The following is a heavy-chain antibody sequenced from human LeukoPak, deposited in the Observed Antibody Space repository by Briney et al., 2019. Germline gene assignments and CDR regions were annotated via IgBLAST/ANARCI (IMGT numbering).Heavy chain of an antibody. CDR1: GYTFSNFG. V-gene: IGHV1-18*01. CDR2: ISTYNANT. D-gene: IGHD3-3*01. Sequence: ASVKVSCKASGYTFSNFGISWVRQAPGQGLEWMGWISTYNANTNYAQKFQGGVTMTTDTSTTTVYMELRSLRSDDTALYYCAREQPHFDFWSNYLEGNWFDPWGQGTLVTVSS. CDR3: AREQPHFDFWSNYLEGNWFDP. J-gene: IGHJ5*02.